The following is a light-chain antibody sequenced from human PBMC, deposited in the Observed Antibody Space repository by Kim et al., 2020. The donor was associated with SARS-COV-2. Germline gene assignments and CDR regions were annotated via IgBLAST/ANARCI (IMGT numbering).Light chain of an antibody. CDR3: QKYDSAPWT. Sequence: ASLGDVVTITCRASQVITHYFAWYQHQPGKAPTVLIYGASTLHSGVPSRFSGSGSGTDFTLTISSLQPEDVGTYYCQKYDSAPWTFGHGTKVDIK. CDR2: GAS. CDR1: QVITHY. V-gene: IGKV1-27*01. J-gene: IGKJ1*01.